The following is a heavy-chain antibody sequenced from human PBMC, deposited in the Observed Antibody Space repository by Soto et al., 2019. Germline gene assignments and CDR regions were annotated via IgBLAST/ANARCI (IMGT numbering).Heavy chain of an antibody. CDR1: GYSCTSFW. CDR2: IYPGDSDT. V-gene: IGHV5-51*01. J-gene: IGHJ1*01. Sequence: PWVPLKNSCKGSGYSCTSFWIGWVRQMPGKGLEWMGIIYPGDSDTRYSPSFQGQVTISADKSISTAYLQWSSLKASDTAMYYCASSTYYYDSSGFQHWGQSTLVTVSS. CDR3: ASSTYYYDSSGFQH. D-gene: IGHD3-22*01.